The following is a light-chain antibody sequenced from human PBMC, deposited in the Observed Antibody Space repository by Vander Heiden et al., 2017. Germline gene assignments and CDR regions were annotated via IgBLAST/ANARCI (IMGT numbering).Light chain of an antibody. CDR1: QSISSY. Sequence: DIQMTQPPSSLPASVGDRVTNTCRASQSISSYLNWYQQKPGKAPKLLICAASSLQSGVPSRFSGSGSGTDFTLTISSLQPEDFATYYCQQCDSTPRTFGQGTKVEIK. V-gene: IGKV1-39*01. CDR3: QQCDSTPRT. CDR2: AAS. J-gene: IGKJ1*01.